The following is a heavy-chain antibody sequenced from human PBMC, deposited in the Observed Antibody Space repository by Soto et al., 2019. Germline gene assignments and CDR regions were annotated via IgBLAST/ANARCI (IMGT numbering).Heavy chain of an antibody. CDR3: ARDLDYYDSSGYFN. Sequence: GASVKVSCKASGYTFTSYAMHWVRQAPGQRLEWMGWINAGNGNTKYSQKFQGRVTITRDTSASTAYMELSGLRSEDTAVYYCARDLDYYDSSGYFNWGQGTLVTVSS. CDR1: GYTFTSYA. D-gene: IGHD3-22*01. V-gene: IGHV1-3*01. CDR2: INAGNGNT. J-gene: IGHJ4*02.